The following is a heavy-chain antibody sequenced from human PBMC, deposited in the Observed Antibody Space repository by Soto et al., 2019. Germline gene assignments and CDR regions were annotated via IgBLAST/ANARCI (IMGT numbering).Heavy chain of an antibody. D-gene: IGHD3-9*01. V-gene: IGHV4-30-4*01. CDR1: GGSISSGDYF. CDR2: IYYSGTT. CDR3: ARVPHHNILTEYVDY. J-gene: IGHJ4*02. Sequence: PSETLSLTCTVSGGSISSGDYFGSWIRQPPGKGREWIGYIYYSGTTYYNPSLKSRITISVDTSKNQFSLRLTSVTAADTAVYYCARVPHHNILTEYVDYWGPGTLVTVS.